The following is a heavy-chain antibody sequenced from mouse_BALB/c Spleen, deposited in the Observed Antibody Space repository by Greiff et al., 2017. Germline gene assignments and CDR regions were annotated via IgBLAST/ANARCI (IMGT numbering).Heavy chain of an antibody. J-gene: IGHJ2*01. CDR3: ARKGSLLTGPFDY. CDR2: IWSGGST. Sequence: VKLVESGGGLVKPGGSLKLSCAASGFTFSSYAMSWVRQTPGKGLEWLGVIWSGGSTDYNAAFISRLSISKDNSKSQVFFKMNSLQANDTAIYYCARKGSLLTGPFDYWGQGTTLTVSS. CDR1: GFTFSSYA. D-gene: IGHD3-2*02. V-gene: IGHV2-2*02.